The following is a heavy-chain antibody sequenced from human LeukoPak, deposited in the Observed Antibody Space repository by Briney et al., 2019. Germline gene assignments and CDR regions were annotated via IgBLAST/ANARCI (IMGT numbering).Heavy chain of an antibody. CDR3: ASLSLGHY. J-gene: IGHJ4*02. V-gene: IGHV3-7*03. Sequence: GGSLRLSCAVSGFTFSGFWMSWSRQAPGKGLEWVASINSDGSEGYYADVVKGRFTISRDNAKNTLSLQMNSLRAEDTAVYYCASLSLGHYWGQGTLVTVSS. CDR2: INSDGSEG. D-gene: IGHD6-6*01. CDR1: GFTFSGFW.